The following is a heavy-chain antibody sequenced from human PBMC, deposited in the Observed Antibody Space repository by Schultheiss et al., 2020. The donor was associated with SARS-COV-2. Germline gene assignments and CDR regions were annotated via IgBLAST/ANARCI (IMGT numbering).Heavy chain of an antibody. CDR2: INHSGST. V-gene: IGHV4-34*01. Sequence: SQTLSLTCAVYGGSFSGYYWSWIRQPPGKGLEWIGEINHSGSTNYNPSLKSRVTISVDTSKNQFSLKLSSVTAADTAVYYCARRTEYFDYWGQGTLVTVSS. J-gene: IGHJ4*02. D-gene: IGHD2-8*02. CDR3: ARRTEYFDY. CDR1: GGSFSGYY.